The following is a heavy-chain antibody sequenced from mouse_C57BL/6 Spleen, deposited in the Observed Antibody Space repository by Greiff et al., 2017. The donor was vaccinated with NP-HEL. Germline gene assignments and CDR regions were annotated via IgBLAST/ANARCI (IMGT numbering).Heavy chain of an antibody. V-gene: IGHV5-17*01. Sequence: EVKVVESGGGLVKPGGSLKLSCAASGFTFSDYGIHWVRQAPEKGLEWVAYISSGSSTIYYADTVKGRFTISRDNAKNTLFLQMTSLRSEDTAMYYCARSYYGSSYQKVYYAMDYWGQGTSVTVSS. D-gene: IGHD1-1*01. CDR2: ISSGSSTI. CDR1: GFTFSDYG. J-gene: IGHJ4*01. CDR3: ARSYYGSSYQKVYYAMDY.